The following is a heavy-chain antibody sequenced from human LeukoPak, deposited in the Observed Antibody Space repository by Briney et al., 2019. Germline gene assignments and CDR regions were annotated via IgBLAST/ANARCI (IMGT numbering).Heavy chain of an antibody. D-gene: IGHD1-1*01. CDR1: GGSISSSSYY. V-gene: IGHV4-39*07. Sequence: PSETLSLTCTVSGGSISSSSYYWGWIRQPPGKGLEWIGSIYYSGSTYYNPSLKSRVTISVDKSKNQFSLKRSSVTAADTAVYYCARVGWAGTTLGWFDPWGQGTLVTVSS. J-gene: IGHJ5*02. CDR3: ARVGWAGTTLGWFDP. CDR2: IYYSGST.